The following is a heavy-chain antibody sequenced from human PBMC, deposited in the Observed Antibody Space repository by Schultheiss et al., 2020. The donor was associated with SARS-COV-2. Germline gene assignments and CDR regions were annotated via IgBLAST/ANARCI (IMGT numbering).Heavy chain of an antibody. Sequence: GESLKISCAASGFTFSSYWMSWVRQAPGKGLEWVANIKQDGSEKYYVDSVKGRFTISRDNAKNSLYLQMNSLRAEDTAVYYCARGDYYDSSGSITDAFDIWGQGTMVTVSS. V-gene: IGHV3-7*03. CDR3: ARGDYYDSSGSITDAFDI. CDR1: GFTFSSYW. J-gene: IGHJ3*02. CDR2: IKQDGSEK. D-gene: IGHD3-22*01.